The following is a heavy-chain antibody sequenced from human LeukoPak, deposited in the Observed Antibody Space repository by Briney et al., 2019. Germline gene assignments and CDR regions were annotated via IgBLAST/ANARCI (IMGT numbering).Heavy chain of an antibody. V-gene: IGHV4-39*01. J-gene: IGHJ4*02. CDR2: IYYSGIT. CDR1: GGSISSSSYY. D-gene: IGHD6-19*01. CDR3: ASYSSGALPFDY. Sequence: NTSETLSLXCTVSGGSISSSSYYWGWIRQPPGKGPEWIGSIYYSGITYYNPSLKSRVTISVDTSKNQFSLKLSSVTAADTAVYYCASYSSGALPFDYWGQGTLVTVSS.